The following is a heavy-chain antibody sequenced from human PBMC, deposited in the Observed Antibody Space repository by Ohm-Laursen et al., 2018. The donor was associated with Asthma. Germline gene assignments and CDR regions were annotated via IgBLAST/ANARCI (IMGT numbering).Heavy chain of an antibody. CDR2: INPLGYEK. J-gene: IGHJ4*02. CDR1: GVAFTDSC. V-gene: IGHV3-7*01. CDR3: VTDAWWSYVH. Sequence: SLGLSCSASGVAFTDSCMSWVRQLPGGSLEWVAKINPLGYEKYYMDSVRGRFTVSRDNAKNSLYLEMNSLRVEDTAVYYCVTDAWWSYVHWGLGTLVTVSS. D-gene: IGHD1-26*01.